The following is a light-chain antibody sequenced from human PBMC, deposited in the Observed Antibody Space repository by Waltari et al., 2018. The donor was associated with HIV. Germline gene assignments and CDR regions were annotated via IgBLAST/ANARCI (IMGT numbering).Light chain of an antibody. V-gene: IGLV2-14*01. Sequence: QSALTQPASVPGSPGQPIVLPSTGSSSDFGYYDYVTWYQQYPGQAPKALIYEVTSRPSGTSSRFSGSKSATTAFLAISKLQTDDEADYFCSSYTRRGTVVFGGGTRLTVL. CDR1: SSDFGYYDY. CDR3: SSYTRRGTVV. CDR2: EVT. J-gene: IGLJ2*01.